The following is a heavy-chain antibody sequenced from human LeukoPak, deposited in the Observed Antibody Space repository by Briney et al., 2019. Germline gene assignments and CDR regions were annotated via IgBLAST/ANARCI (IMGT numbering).Heavy chain of an antibody. Sequence: GGPLTLSCGPSGFTFSIYEMNWVRQAPGKGLEWVSYISSRGTTIYYAGSVKGRFTIARDNAMSSLYLQMNSLRAEDTAVYYCARSSGTSYYYIMDVWGQGTTVTVSS. CDR2: ISSRGTTI. CDR3: ARSSGTSYYYIMDV. V-gene: IGHV3-48*03. CDR1: GFTFSIYE. J-gene: IGHJ6*02. D-gene: IGHD1-7*01.